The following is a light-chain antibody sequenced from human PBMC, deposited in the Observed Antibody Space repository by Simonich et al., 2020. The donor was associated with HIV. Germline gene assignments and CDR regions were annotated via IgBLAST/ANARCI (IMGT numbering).Light chain of an antibody. CDR3: QQYNNWPLTWT. CDR2: GAS. CDR1: QSVSSN. Sequence: ELVMTQSPATMSVSPGERATLSCRASQSVSSNLAWYQQKPGQAPRLLIYGASTRATGIPARFRGSGSGTEFTLTISSLQSEDFAIYYCQQYNNWPLTWTFGQGTKVEIK. J-gene: IGKJ1*01. V-gene: IGKV3-15*01.